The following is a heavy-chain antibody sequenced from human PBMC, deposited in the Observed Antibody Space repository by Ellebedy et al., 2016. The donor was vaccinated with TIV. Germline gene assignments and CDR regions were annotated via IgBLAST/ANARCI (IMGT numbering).Heavy chain of an antibody. CDR3: AHRRGLRWKTPLFDY. Sequence: SGPTLVKPTQTLTLTCTFSGFSLSTSGVGVGWIRQPPGKALEWLALIYWDDDKRYSPSLKSRLTITKDTSKNQVVLTMTNMDPVDTATYYCAHRRGLRWKTPLFDYWGQGTLVTVSS. CDR1: GFSLSTSGVG. V-gene: IGHV2-5*02. J-gene: IGHJ4*02. CDR2: IYWDDDK. D-gene: IGHD4-23*01.